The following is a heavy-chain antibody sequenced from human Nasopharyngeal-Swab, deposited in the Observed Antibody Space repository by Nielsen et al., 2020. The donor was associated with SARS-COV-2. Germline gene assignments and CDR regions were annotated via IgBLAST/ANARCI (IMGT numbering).Heavy chain of an antibody. V-gene: IGHV3-53*01. J-gene: IGHJ4*02. Sequence: GESLKISCAASGFTFSSYAMSWVRQAPGKGLEWVSVIYSGGSTYYADSVKGRFTISRDNSKNTLYLQMNSLRAEDTAVYYCARGGGSGFDYWGQGTLVTVSS. CDR1: GFTFSSYA. D-gene: IGHD1-26*01. CDR3: ARGGGSGFDY. CDR2: IYSGGST.